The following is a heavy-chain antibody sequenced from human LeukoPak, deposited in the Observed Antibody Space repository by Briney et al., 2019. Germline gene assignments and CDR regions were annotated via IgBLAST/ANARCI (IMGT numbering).Heavy chain of an antibody. CDR3: ARATVSGWSFDY. D-gene: IGHD6-19*01. V-gene: IGHV1-18*01. CDR1: GYTFTSYG. J-gene: IGHJ4*02. Sequence: GASVKVSCKASGYTFTSYGISWVRQAPGQGLEWMGWISAYNGNTNYAQKLQGRVTITTDESTSTAHMELSSLRPEDTAVYYCARATVSGWSFDYWGQGTLVTVSS. CDR2: ISAYNGNT.